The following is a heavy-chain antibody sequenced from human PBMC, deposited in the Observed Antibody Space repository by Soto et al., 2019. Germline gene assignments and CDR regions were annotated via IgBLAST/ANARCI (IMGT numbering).Heavy chain of an antibody. CDR1: GGTFSSYA. CDR2: IIPIFGTA. J-gene: IGHJ5*02. CDR3: ARSLVPAAKLGGNWFDP. V-gene: IGHV1-69*13. Sequence: ASVKVSCKASGGTFSSYAISWVRQAPGQGLEWMGGIIPIFGTANYAQKFQGRVTITADESTSTAYMELSSLRSEDTAVYYCARSLVPAAKLGGNWFDPWGQGTLVTVSS. D-gene: IGHD2-2*01.